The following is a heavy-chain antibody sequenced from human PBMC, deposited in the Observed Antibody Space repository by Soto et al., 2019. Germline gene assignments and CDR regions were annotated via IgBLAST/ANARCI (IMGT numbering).Heavy chain of an antibody. J-gene: IGHJ6*02. D-gene: IGHD2-2*01. CDR1: GITFSNAW. Sequence: PWGSLRLSCAASGITFSNAWMTLLPQAPGRGMEWVGRIKSITDGGTTDYAAPVKGRFTISRDDSKDTLYLQMNNLRTEDTAVYHCTTDSADIVVVPATFGMDVWGQGTTVTVS. V-gene: IGHV3-15*01. CDR2: IKSITDGGTT. CDR3: TTDSADIVVVPATFGMDV.